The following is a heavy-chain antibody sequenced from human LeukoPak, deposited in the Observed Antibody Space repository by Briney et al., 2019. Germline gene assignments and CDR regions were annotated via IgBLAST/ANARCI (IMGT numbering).Heavy chain of an antibody. CDR2: IKQDGSEK. J-gene: IGHJ6*02. V-gene: IGHV3-7*01. CDR3: ARDLSVWFGEYYGMDV. D-gene: IGHD3-10*01. Sequence: GGSLRLSCAASGFTFSSYWMSWVRQAPGKGLEWVANIKQDGSEKYYVDSVKGRFTISRDNAKNSLYLQMNSLRAEDSAVYYCARDLSVWFGEYYGMDVWGQGTTVTVSS. CDR1: GFTFSSYW.